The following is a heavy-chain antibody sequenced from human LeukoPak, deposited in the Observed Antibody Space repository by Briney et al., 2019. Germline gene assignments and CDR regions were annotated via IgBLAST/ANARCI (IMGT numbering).Heavy chain of an antibody. Sequence: ASVKVSCKASGYTFTGYYMHWVRQAPGQGLEWMGWINPNSGGTNYAQKFQGRVTMTRDTSISTAYMELSRLRSDDTAVYYCARGDAGGWYVDGYWGQGTLVTVSS. D-gene: IGHD6-19*01. J-gene: IGHJ4*02. CDR3: ARGDAGGWYVDGY. CDR2: INPNSGGT. CDR1: GYTFTGYY. V-gene: IGHV1-2*02.